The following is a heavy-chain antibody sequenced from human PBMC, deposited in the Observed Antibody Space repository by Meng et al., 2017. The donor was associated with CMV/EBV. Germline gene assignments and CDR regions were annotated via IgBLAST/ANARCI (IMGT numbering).Heavy chain of an antibody. CDR3: ARIAAAGRFDY. Sequence: TLTEFCPSPLNPIQTLTLTRTFSGFSLSTSVLGVCWMRQPPAKALKWLALIYWDDDKRYSPSLKSRLTITKDTSKNQVVLTMTNMDPVDTATYYCARIAAAGRFDYWGQGTLVTVSS. CDR2: IYWDDDK. J-gene: IGHJ4*02. CDR1: GFSLSTSVLG. V-gene: IGHV2-5*02. D-gene: IGHD6-13*01.